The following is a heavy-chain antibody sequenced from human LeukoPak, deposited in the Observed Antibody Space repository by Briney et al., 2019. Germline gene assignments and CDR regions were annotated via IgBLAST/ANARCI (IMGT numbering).Heavy chain of an antibody. CDR3: ARYSGDAFDI. J-gene: IGHJ3*02. V-gene: IGHV4-34*01. CDR2: INHSGST. D-gene: IGHD3-10*01. CDR1: GGSFSDYY. Sequence: SETLSLTCAVYGGSFSDYYWSWIRQPPGKGLEWIGEINHSGSTNYNPSLKSRVTISVDTSKNQFSLKLSSVTAADTAVYYCARYSGDAFDIWGQGTMVTVSS.